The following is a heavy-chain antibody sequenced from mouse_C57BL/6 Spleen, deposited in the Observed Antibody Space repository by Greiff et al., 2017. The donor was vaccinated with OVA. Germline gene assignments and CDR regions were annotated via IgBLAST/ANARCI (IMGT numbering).Heavy chain of an antibody. CDR3: AKGAYYGAGYFDY. Sequence: VQLQQPGAELVRPGSSVKLSCKASGYTFTSYWMHWVKQRPIQGLEWIGNIDPSDSETHYNQKFKDKATLTVDKSSSTAYMQLSSLTSEDSAVYYCAKGAYYGAGYFDYWGQGTTLTVSS. CDR1: GYTFTSYW. CDR2: IDPSDSET. V-gene: IGHV1-52*01. D-gene: IGHD1-1*01. J-gene: IGHJ2*01.